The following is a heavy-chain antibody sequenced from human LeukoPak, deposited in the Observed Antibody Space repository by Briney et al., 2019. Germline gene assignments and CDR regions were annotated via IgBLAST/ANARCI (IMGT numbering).Heavy chain of an antibody. J-gene: IGHJ4*02. CDR2: IYYSGST. V-gene: IGHV4-59*01. Sequence: PSETLSLASTVSGGSISSYYWSCIRQPPGKGLEWDGYIYYSGSTNCTPTLKSRVTISVDTSKNQFSLKLSSVTAADTAVYYCARAVIKMATPFDYWGQGTLVTVSS. D-gene: IGHD5-24*01. CDR1: GGSISSYY. CDR3: ARAVIKMATPFDY.